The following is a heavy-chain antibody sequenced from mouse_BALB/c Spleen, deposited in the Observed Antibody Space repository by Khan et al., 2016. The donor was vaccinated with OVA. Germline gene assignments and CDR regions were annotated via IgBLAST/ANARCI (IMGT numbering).Heavy chain of an antibody. D-gene: IGHD1-1*01. Sequence: EVQLVDSGPGLVKPSQSLSLTCTVTGYSITSGYAWNWIRQFPGNKLEWMGYISYSGGTSYNPSLKSRISITRDTSKNQFFLQLNSVTTEDTATYYCARGNYYGYYFDYWGQGTTLTVSS. CDR1: GYSITSGYA. J-gene: IGHJ2*01. V-gene: IGHV3-2*02. CDR3: ARGNYYGYYFDY. CDR2: ISYSGGT.